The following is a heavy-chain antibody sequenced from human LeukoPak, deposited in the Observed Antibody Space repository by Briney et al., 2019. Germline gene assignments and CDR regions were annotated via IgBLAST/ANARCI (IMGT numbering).Heavy chain of an antibody. CDR1: GGSISSGSYY. V-gene: IGHV4-61*02. CDR2: IYTSGST. CDR3: AREAGYDFWSGYYYYFDY. D-gene: IGHD3-3*01. J-gene: IGHJ4*02. Sequence: SQTLSLTCTVSGGSISSGSYYWSWIRQPAGKGLEWIGRIYTSGSTNYNPSLKSRVTMSVDTSKNQFSLKLSSVTAADTAVYYCAREAGYDFWSGYYYYFDYWGQGTLVTVSS.